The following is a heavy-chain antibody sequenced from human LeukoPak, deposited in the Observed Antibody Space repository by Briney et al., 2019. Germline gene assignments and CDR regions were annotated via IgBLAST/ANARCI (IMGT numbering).Heavy chain of an antibody. CDR1: GGSISSSNW. V-gene: IGHV4-4*02. CDR3: ARVVVVAATLNWFDP. Sequence: SGTLSLTCAVSGGSISSSNWWSWVRQPPGKGLEWIGEIYHSGSTNYNPSLKSRVTISVDKSKNQFSLKLSSVTAADTAVYYCARVVVVAATLNWFDPWGQGTLVTVSS. D-gene: IGHD2-15*01. CDR2: IYHSGST. J-gene: IGHJ5*02.